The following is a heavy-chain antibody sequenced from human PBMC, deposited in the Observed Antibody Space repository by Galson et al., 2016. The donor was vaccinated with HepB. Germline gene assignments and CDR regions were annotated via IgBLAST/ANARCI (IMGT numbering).Heavy chain of an antibody. Sequence: SLRLSCAASGFTFSSYAMHWVRQAPGKGLEWVAVISYDGSNKKYADSVKGRFTISRDNSKNTLYLQMNSLRAEDTAVYYCAKVGDKYYFDYWGQGTLVTVSS. J-gene: IGHJ4*02. CDR2: ISYDGSNK. D-gene: IGHD4-17*01. CDR1: GFTFSSYA. CDR3: AKVGDKYYFDY. V-gene: IGHV3-30*04.